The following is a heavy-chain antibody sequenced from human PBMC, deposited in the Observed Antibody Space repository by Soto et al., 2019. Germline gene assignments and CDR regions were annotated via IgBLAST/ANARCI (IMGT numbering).Heavy chain of an antibody. J-gene: IGHJ4*02. V-gene: IGHV1-18*01. CDR2: ISTYKGNR. CDR1: GYSFTSYG. D-gene: IGHD2-21*02. CDR3: ARDLRVTDY. Sequence: ASVKVSCKASGYSFTSYGISWVRQAPGQGLEWMGWISTYKGNRNHAQKLQGRVTMTTDTSTSTAYMELRSLRSDDTAVYYCARDLRVTDYWGQGTLVTVSS.